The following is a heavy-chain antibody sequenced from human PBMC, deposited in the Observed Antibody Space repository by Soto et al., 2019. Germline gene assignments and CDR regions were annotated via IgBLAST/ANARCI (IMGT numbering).Heavy chain of an antibody. CDR1: GFIVSSSY. CDR3: ERCSGWYGQCYFDC. D-gene: IGHD6-13*01. V-gene: IGHV3-53*02. J-gene: IGHJ4*02. Sequence: DVQLVETGGGLIQPGGSLRLSCAASGFIVSSSYMSWVRQAPGKGLEWVSVLYSDGRTYYADSVKGRFTISRDNSKNTLYLQMNSLGAEDTAVYYCERCSGWYGQCYFDCWGQGTLVTVSS. CDR2: LYSDGRT.